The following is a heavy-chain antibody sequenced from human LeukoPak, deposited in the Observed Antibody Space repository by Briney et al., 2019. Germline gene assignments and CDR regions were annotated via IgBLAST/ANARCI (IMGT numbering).Heavy chain of an antibody. CDR3: ARAPSEVGGYYPEYFRH. CDR2: IKSDGKT. V-gene: IGHV3-74*01. D-gene: IGHD3-22*01. J-gene: IGHJ1*01. Sequence: GSLRLSFEASGFNFSRYWMHWVRQAPGEGLVLVSRIKSDGKTNYADSVKGRFTISRDNAKNTVSLQMDSLRAEDTGVYYCARAPSEVGGYYPEYFRHWGQGTLVTVSS. CDR1: GFNFSRYW.